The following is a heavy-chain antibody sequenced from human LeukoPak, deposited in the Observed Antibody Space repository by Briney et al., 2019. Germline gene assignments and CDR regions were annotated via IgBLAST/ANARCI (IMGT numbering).Heavy chain of an antibody. CDR2: MYYSGST. D-gene: IGHD3-3*01. Sequence: SETLSLTCAVYGGSFSGYYWGWIRQPPGKGLEWIGSMYYSGSTYHNPSLKSRVTISVDTSKNQFSLKLSSVTAADTAVYYCARDFRGGYDFWSGYYTPYYFDYWGQGILVTVSS. V-gene: IGHV4-34*01. CDR1: GGSFSGYY. J-gene: IGHJ4*02. CDR3: ARDFRGGYDFWSGYYTPYYFDY.